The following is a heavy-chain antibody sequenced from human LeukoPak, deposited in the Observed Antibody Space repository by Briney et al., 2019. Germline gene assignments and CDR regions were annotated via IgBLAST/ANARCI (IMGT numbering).Heavy chain of an antibody. V-gene: IGHV3-43D*03. CDR2: ISWDGGST. J-gene: IGHJ6*03. D-gene: IGHD5-12*01. CDR1: GFTFDDYA. Sequence: PGGSLRLSCAASGFTFDDYAMPWVRHAPGKGLEWVSLISWDGGSTYYADSVKGRFTISRDNSKNSLYLQMNSLRAEDTALYYCAKDSGYESNMISSTPAGYYYMDVWGKGTTVTVSS. CDR3: AKDSGYESNMISSTPAGYYYMDV.